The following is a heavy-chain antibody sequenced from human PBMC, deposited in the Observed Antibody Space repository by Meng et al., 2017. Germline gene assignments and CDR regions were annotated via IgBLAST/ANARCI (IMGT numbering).Heavy chain of an antibody. D-gene: IGHD6-19*01. CDR3: ARWVPSSGWTYYFDY. V-gene: IGHV3-23*04. CDR2: ISGSGGST. CDR1: GFTFSSYA. J-gene: IGHJ4*02. Sequence: VQWVESGVGVVQRGRCLRLSCAASGFTFSSYAMSWVRQAPGKGLEWVSAISGSGGSTYYADSVKGRFTISRDNSKNTLYLQMNSLRAEDTAVYYCARWVPSSGWTYYFDYWGQGTLVTVSS.